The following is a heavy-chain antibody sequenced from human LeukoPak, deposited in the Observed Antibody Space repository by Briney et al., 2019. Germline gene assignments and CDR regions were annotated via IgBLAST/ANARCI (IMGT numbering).Heavy chain of an antibody. CDR3: AKIPWDLSTTDAFDI. J-gene: IGHJ3*02. V-gene: IGHV3-23*01. CDR2: ISGSGSNT. CDR1: GFTFSNYA. D-gene: IGHD1-14*01. Sequence: PGGSLRLSCAASGFTFSNYAMSWVRQAPGKGLEWVSAISGSGSNTYYADSVKGRFTISRDNSKNTLYLQMNSLRAEDTAVYYCAKIPWDLSTTDAFDIWGQGTMVTVSS.